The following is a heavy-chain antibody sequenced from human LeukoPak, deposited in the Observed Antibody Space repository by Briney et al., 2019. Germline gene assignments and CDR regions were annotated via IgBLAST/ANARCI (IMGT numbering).Heavy chain of an antibody. CDR1: GYTFTGYY. J-gene: IGHJ5*02. D-gene: IGHD5-18*01. V-gene: IGHV1-2*02. CDR3: ARAFALGGAMVTSYWFDP. CDR2: INPNSGGT. Sequence: GASVKVSCKASGYTFTGYYMHWVRQAPGQGLEWMVWINPNSGGTNYAQKFQGRVTMTRDTSISTAYMELSRLRSDDTAVYYCARAFALGGAMVTSYWFDPWGQGTLVTVSS.